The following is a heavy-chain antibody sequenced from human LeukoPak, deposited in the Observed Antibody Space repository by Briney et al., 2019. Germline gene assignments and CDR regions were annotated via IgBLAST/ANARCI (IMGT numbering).Heavy chain of an antibody. CDR1: GGSVSSGNYY. D-gene: IGHD5/OR15-5a*01. CDR3: ARGGPSLGVDY. Sequence: PSETLSLTCTVSGGSVSSGNYYWSWIRQPPGKGLGRIGYISYSGSTNYNPSLKSRVTISVDTSKNRFSLRLSSVAAADTAVYYCARGGPSLGVDYWGQGTLVTVSS. V-gene: IGHV4-61*01. J-gene: IGHJ4*02. CDR2: ISYSGST.